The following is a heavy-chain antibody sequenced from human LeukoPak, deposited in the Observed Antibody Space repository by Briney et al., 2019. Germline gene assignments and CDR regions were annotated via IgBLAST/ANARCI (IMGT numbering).Heavy chain of an antibody. V-gene: IGHV3-21*01. CDR3: ARGYYGSGSYSPFDY. J-gene: IGHJ4*02. CDR1: GFTFSSYS. Sequence: GGSLRLSCAASGFTFSSYSMNWVRHAPGRGLEWVSSISSSSSYIYYADSVKGRFTISRDNAKNSLYLQMDSLRAEDTAVYYCARGYYGSGSYSPFDYWGQGTLVTVSS. D-gene: IGHD3-10*01. CDR2: ISSSSSYI.